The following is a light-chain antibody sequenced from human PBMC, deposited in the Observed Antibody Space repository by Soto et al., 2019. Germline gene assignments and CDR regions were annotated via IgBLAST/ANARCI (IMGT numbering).Light chain of an antibody. CDR3: QQYNQWPPWT. V-gene: IGKV3-15*01. J-gene: IGKJ1*01. Sequence: EIVMTQSPATLSVSPGDRATLSCRASQSVSGNLAWYQQKPGQPPRLLIFGASTRATGIPARFSGSGSGTEFTPTISSLQSEDFAVYYCQQYNQWPPWTFGQGTKVEIK. CDR1: QSVSGN. CDR2: GAS.